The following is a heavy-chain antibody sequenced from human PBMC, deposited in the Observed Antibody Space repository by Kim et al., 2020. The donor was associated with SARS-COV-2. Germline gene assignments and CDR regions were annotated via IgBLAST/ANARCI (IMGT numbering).Heavy chain of an antibody. CDR3: ARDPGYCSGGSCYFDAF. Sequence: GGSLRLSCAASGFTFSSYAMHWVRQAPGKGLEWVAVISYDGSNKYYADSVKGRFTISRDNSKNTLYLQMNSLRAEDTAVYYCARDPGYCSGGSCYFDAF. D-gene: IGHD2-15*01. CDR1: GFTFSSYA. V-gene: IGHV3-30-3*01. CDR2: ISYDGSNK. J-gene: IGHJ3*01.